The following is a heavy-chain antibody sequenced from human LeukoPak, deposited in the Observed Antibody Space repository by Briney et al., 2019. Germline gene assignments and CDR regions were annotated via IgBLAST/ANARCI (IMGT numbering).Heavy chain of an antibody. J-gene: IGHJ4*02. Sequence: ASVKVSCKASGYTFTGYYMHWVRQAPGQGLEWMGWINPNSGGTNYAQKFQGRVTMTRDTSISTAYMELSRLRSDNTAVYCCARVVTGTTSILGDYWGQGTLVTVSS. V-gene: IGHV1-2*02. CDR1: GYTFTGYY. D-gene: IGHD1-7*01. CDR2: INPNSGGT. CDR3: ARVVTGTTSILGDY.